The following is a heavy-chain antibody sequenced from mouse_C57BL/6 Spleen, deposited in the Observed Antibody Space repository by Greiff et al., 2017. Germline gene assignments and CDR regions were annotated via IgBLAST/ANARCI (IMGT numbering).Heavy chain of an antibody. CDR2: FYPGSGST. J-gene: IGHJ3*01. D-gene: IGHD2-2*01. CDR3: ARHGGVALYYGCDWFAY. V-gene: IGHV1-62-2*01. CDR1: GYTFTEYT. Sequence: QVQLQQSGAELVKPGASVKLSCKASGYTFTEYTIHWVKQRPGQGLEWIGWFYPGSGSTKYNEKFKDKATLTADKSSGTAYMELSRLPTEDSAVYFWARHGGVALYYGCDWFAYWGQGTLVTVSA.